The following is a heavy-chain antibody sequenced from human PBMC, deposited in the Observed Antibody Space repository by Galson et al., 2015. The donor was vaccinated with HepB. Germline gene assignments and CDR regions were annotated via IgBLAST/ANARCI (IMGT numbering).Heavy chain of an antibody. D-gene: IGHD1-26*01. Sequence: SLRLSCAASGFTFSDYYMSWIRQAPGKGLEWVSYISSSGSTIYYADSVKGRFTISRDNAKNSLYLQMNSLRAEDTAVYYCARRAIRGRWFDPWGQGTLVTVSS. CDR1: GFTFSDYY. CDR3: ARRAIRGRWFDP. V-gene: IGHV3-11*01. CDR2: ISSSGSTI. J-gene: IGHJ5*02.